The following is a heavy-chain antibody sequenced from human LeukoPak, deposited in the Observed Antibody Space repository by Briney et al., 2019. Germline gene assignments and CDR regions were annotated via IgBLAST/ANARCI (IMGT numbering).Heavy chain of an antibody. V-gene: IGHV1-2*02. Sequence: ASVKVSCKPTGYSFTAYYIFWMRQAPGQGLECMGWINLYNGATKYAQRFQSRVTMTMDKSISTAYMDLRRLRSDDTATYYCASWAGGNEPVASFDYWGQGTLVTVSS. CDR3: ASWAGGNEPVASFDY. J-gene: IGHJ4*02. D-gene: IGHD1-14*01. CDR1: GYSFTAYY. CDR2: INLYNGAT.